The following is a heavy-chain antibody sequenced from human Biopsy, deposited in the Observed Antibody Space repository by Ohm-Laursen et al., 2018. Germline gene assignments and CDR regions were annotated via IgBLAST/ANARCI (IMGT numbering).Heavy chain of an antibody. Sequence: ASVKVSCKASGGTFSNYAISWVRQAPGEGLEWMGGIIAVSGLVNYAPKFQGRVSITADRSTTTAYMELSNLKSENTAVYYCAAPFQYYDSWGGFPPFDHWGQGTLVTVSS. CDR2: IIAVSGLV. CDR1: GGTFSNYA. D-gene: IGHD3-3*01. V-gene: IGHV1-69*10. CDR3: AAPFQYYDSWGGFPPFDH. J-gene: IGHJ4*02.